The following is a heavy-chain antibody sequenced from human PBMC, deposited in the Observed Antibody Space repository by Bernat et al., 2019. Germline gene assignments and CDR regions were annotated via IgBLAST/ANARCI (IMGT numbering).Heavy chain of an antibody. Sequence: EVQLVESGGGLVQPGGSLKLSCAASGFTFSASAMHWVRQASGRGLEWVGRIRSKGNSYATTYAASVQGRFTISRDDLKDTAYLQMNSLKTEDTAVYYCISRRYCGGDCYFDYWGQRTLVTVSS. CDR1: GFTFSASA. J-gene: IGHJ4*02. CDR2: IRSKGNSYAT. V-gene: IGHV3-73*02. D-gene: IGHD2-21*01. CDR3: ISRRYCGGDCYFDY.